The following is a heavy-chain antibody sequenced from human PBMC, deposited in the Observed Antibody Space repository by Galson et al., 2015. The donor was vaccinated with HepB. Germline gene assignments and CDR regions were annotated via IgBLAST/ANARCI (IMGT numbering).Heavy chain of an antibody. J-gene: IGHJ4*02. CDR3: TTYDTYAPDY. V-gene: IGHV3-15*01. CDR1: GFTFSDAW. Sequence: SLRLSCAASGFTFSDAWMSWVRQAPGKGLEWVGRIKSKRGGEARDYAAPVKGRFTISREDSKNTLYLQMNSLKTEDTAVYYCTTYDTYAPDYWGQGTLVTVSS. D-gene: IGHD3-22*01. CDR2: IKSKRGGEAR.